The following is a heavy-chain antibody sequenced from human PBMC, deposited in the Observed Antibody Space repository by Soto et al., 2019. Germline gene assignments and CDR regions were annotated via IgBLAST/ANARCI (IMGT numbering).Heavy chain of an antibody. CDR2: ISVHNGNT. CDR3: ARSIVVVTALDY. D-gene: IGHD2-21*02. CDR1: GYTFTSYG. Sequence: ASVKVSCKASGYTFTSYGISWVRQAPGQGLEWMGWISVHNGNTNYAQKLQGRVTMTTDTSTSTAYMELRSLRSDDTAVYYCARSIVVVTALDYWGQGTLVTVSS. J-gene: IGHJ4*02. V-gene: IGHV1-18*01.